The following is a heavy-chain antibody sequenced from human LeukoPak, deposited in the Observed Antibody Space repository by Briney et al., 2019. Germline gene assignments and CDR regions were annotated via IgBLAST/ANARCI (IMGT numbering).Heavy chain of an antibody. J-gene: IGHJ4*02. CDR2: ISSSSSYI. Sequence: GGSLRLSCAASGFSFSTYRMNWVRQAPGKGLEWVSSISSSSSYIYYADSVKGRFTISRDNSKNTLYLQMNSLRAEDTAVYYCAREVFDGYYFDYWGQGTLVTVSS. CDR1: GFSFSTYR. D-gene: IGHD1-14*01. V-gene: IGHV3-21*01. CDR3: AREVFDGYYFDY.